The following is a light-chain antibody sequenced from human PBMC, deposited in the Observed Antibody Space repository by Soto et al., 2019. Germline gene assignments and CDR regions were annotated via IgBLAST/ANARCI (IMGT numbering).Light chain of an antibody. CDR2: LEGSGSY. J-gene: IGLJ2*01. V-gene: IGLV4-60*02. CDR3: ETWDSNTRV. CDR1: SGHSSSI. Sequence: QSVLTQSSSASASLGSSVKLTCTLSSGHSSSIFAWHQQQPGKAPRYLMKLEGSGSYNKGSGIPDRFSGSSSGADRYLTISNVHFEDEADYYCETWDSNTRVFGGGTKLTVL.